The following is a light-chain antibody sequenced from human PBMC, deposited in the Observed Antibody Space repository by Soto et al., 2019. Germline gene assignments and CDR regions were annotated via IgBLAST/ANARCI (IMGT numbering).Light chain of an antibody. V-gene: IGKV1-5*03. CDR1: QSISSW. Sequence: DIHMTLSPSTLSASVGDRVTITCRASQSISSWLAWYQQKPGKAPKLLIYKASSLQSGVPSRFSGSGSGTEFTLTISSLQPDDFATYYCQQYDSYWTFGQGPKVDIK. J-gene: IGKJ1*01. CDR2: KAS. CDR3: QQYDSYWT.